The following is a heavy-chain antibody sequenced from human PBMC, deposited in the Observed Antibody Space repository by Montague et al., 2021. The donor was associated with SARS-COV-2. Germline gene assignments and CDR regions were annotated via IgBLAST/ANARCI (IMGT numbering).Heavy chain of an antibody. D-gene: IGHD3-16*01. CDR3: ARGPMYEVIGGVMVTLYYYAMAV. Sequence: SETLSLTCAVYAGSFSDYYWSWIRQSPGKGLEWLGEINQNGSTNXNPSLKSRLIISVDTSKKQFSLNLTSVTAADTAVYYCARGPMYEVIGGVMVTLYYYAMAVWGQGTTVTVSS. V-gene: IGHV4-34*01. J-gene: IGHJ6*02. CDR1: AGSFSDYY. CDR2: INQNGST.